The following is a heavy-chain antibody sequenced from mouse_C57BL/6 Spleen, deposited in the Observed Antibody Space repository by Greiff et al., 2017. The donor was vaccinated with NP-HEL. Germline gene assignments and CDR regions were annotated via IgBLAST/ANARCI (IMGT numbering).Heavy chain of an antibody. CDR1: GYTFTSYW. Sequence: QVQLKQPGAELVKPGASVKMSCKASGYTFTSYWITWVKQRPGQGLEWIGDIYPGSGSTNYNEKFKSKATLTVDTSSSTAYMQLSSLTSEDSAVYYCARGDSNTAMDYWGQGTSVTVSS. CDR3: ARGDSNTAMDY. J-gene: IGHJ4*01. V-gene: IGHV1-55*01. CDR2: IYPGSGST.